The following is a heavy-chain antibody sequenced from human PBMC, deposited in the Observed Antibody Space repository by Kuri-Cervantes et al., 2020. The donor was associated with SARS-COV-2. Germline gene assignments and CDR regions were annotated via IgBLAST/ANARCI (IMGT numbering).Heavy chain of an antibody. CDR1: GFTFSSYA. J-gene: IGHJ3*02. Sequence: GGSLRLSCAASGFTFSSYAMSWVRQAPGKGLEWVSAISGSGGSTYYADSVKGRFTISRDNSKNTLYLQMNSLRAEDTAVYYCARGTGDCSGGSCYSIHDAFDIWGQGTMVTGSS. D-gene: IGHD2-15*01. CDR2: ISGSGGST. CDR3: ARGTGDCSGGSCYSIHDAFDI. V-gene: IGHV3-23*01.